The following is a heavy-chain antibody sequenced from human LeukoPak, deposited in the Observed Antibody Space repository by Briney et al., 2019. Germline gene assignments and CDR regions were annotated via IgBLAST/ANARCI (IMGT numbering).Heavy chain of an antibody. V-gene: IGHV3-23*01. D-gene: IGHD2-15*01. Sequence: GSLRLSCAASGFTFSSYAMSWVRQAPGKGLEWVSGISGSGGTTYYADSVKGRFTISRDNSKNTLYLQMNSLRAEDTAVYYCAKDRRHDCSGGSCYSPFDYWGQGTLVTVSS. J-gene: IGHJ4*02. CDR3: AKDRRHDCSGGSCYSPFDY. CDR1: GFTFSSYA. CDR2: ISGSGGTT.